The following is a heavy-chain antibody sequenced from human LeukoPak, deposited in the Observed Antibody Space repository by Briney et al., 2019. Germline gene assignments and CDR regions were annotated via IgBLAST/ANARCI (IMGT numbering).Heavy chain of an antibody. CDR2: INPNSGGT. CDR1: GYTFTGYY. Sequence: ASVKVSCKASGYTFTGYYMHWVRQAPGQGLEWMGWINPNSGGTNYAQKFQGRVTMTRDTSISTAYMELSRLRSDDTAVYYCARDYYDSSGYIFFDYWGQGTLVTVSS. D-gene: IGHD3-22*01. CDR3: ARDYYDSSGYIFFDY. J-gene: IGHJ4*02. V-gene: IGHV1-2*02.